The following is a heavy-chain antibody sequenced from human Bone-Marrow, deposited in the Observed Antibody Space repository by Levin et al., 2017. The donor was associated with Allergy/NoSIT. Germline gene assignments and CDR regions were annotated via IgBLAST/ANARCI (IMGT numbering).Heavy chain of an antibody. J-gene: IGHJ3*01. V-gene: IGHV3-7*01. CDR3: ARQGPLTIQVAFDR. D-gene: IGHD3-10*01. Sequence: GESLKISCGASAFTFSTYWMSWVRQAPGKGLEWVANIKQDGGDKYYVDSVKGRFTISRDNANKSLYLQMNSLRAEDTAVYYCARQGPLTIQVAFDRWGQGTMVTVSS. CDR1: AFTFSTYW. CDR2: IKQDGGDK.